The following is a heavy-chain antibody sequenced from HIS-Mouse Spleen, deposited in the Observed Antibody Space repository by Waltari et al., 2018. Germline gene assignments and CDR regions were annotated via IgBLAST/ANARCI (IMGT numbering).Heavy chain of an antibody. V-gene: IGHV3-30*18. CDR1: GCTFGVYG. CDR2: ISYDGSNK. D-gene: IGHD1-26*01. Sequence: QVQRVESGGGVVQPGRSLRLLCSASGCTFGVYGRPAGGQAPGQGLEWVAVISYDGSNKYYADSVKGRFTISRDNSKNTLYLQMNSLRAEDTAVYYCAKVNSGSYYFDYWGQGTLVTVSS. CDR3: AKVNSGSYYFDY. J-gene: IGHJ4*02.